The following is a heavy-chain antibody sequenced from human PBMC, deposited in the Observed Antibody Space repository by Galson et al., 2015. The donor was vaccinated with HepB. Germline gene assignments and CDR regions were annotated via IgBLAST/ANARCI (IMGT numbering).Heavy chain of an antibody. V-gene: IGHV4-30-2*01. D-gene: IGHD6-13*01. CDR2: IYHSGST. J-gene: IGHJ5*02. Sequence: QVQLQESGPGLVKPSETLSLTCAVSGGSISSGGYSWSWIRQPPGKGLEWIGYIYHSGSTYYSPSLKSRVTISVDRSKDQFSLKLGSVTAADTAVDYCARSAAPLDNWFDPWGQGTLVTVSS. CDR1: GGSISSGGYS. CDR3: ARSAAPLDNWFDP.